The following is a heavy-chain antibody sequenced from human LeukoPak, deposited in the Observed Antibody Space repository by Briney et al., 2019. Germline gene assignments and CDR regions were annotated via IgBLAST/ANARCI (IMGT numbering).Heavy chain of an antibody. CDR1: GGSISSSSYY. J-gene: IGHJ4*02. CDR3: ARDSVDFGVVIDY. Sequence: SETLSLTCTVSGGSISSSSYYWGWIRQPPGKGLEWIGGIYYSGSTHYNPSLKSRVTISVDTSKNQFSLKLSSVTAADTAVYYCARDSVDFGVVIDYWGQGTLVTVSS. D-gene: IGHD3-3*01. CDR2: IYYSGST. V-gene: IGHV4-39*07.